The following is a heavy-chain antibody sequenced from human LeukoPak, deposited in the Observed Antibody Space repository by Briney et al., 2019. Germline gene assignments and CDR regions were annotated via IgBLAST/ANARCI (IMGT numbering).Heavy chain of an antibody. J-gene: IGHJ4*02. Sequence: QAGGSLRLSCTASGFTFNEFGVHWVRQAPGQGPEWVALIWYDGSNKYYADSVKGRFTISRDNSKNTVYLQMNSLRVEDTAIYYCARDRPTGSYYSIDYWGQGIQATVSS. CDR2: IWYDGSNK. CDR1: GFTFNEFG. D-gene: IGHD1-26*01. CDR3: ARDRPTGSYYSIDY. V-gene: IGHV3-33*01.